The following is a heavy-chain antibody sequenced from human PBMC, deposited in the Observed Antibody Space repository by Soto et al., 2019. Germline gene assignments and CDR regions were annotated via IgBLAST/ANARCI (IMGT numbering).Heavy chain of an antibody. CDR3: ARDVTYSSGFSY. J-gene: IGHJ4*02. Sequence: EVQLVESGGGLVQPGGSLRLSCAASGFTFSSYEMNWVRQAPGKGLEWVSYISSSGSTIYYADSVKGRFTISRDNAKNSLYLQMNSLRAEDTAVYYCARDVTYSSGFSYWGQGTLVTVSS. CDR2: ISSSGSTI. CDR1: GFTFSSYE. D-gene: IGHD6-19*01. V-gene: IGHV3-48*03.